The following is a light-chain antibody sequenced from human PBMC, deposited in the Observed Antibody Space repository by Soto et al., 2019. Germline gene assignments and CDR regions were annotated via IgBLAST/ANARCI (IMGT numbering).Light chain of an antibody. V-gene: IGKV3-20*01. J-gene: IGKJ5*01. Sequence: EIVLLQSPDTLPLSPGERVTLSCRASQSVRSNHLAWYQQKPGQAPRPLMFGASIRATGIPDRFSGSGSGTDFTLTISRLEPEDFGVYYCQQYGTSPPTFGQGTRLDIK. CDR1: QSVRSNH. CDR3: QQYGTSPPT. CDR2: GAS.